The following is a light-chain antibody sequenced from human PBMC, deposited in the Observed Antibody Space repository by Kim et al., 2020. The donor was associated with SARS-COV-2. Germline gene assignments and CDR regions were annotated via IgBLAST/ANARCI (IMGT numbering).Light chain of an antibody. J-gene: IGKJ4*01. CDR2: DAS. Sequence: EIVLTQSPVTLSLSPGERATLSCRASDSISTYLGWYRQKPGQAPNLLIYDASNRATGVPARFSGSGSGTDFTLTISSLEPDDFAVYYCQQRINWPLTFGGGTRVEIK. V-gene: IGKV3-11*01. CDR1: DSISTY. CDR3: QQRINWPLT.